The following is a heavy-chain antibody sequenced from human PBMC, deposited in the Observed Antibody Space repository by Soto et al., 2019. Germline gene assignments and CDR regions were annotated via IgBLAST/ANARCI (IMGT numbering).Heavy chain of an antibody. CDR3: AREPLYSSSPYGMDV. J-gene: IGHJ6*02. D-gene: IGHD6-13*01. V-gene: IGHV5-10-1*01. Sequence: GESLKISCKGSGYSFTSYWISWVRQMPGKGLEWMGRIDPSDSYTNYSPSSQGHVAISADKSISTAYLQWSSLKASDTAMYYCAREPLYSSSPYGMDVWGQGTTVTVSS. CDR2: IDPSDSYT. CDR1: GYSFTSYW.